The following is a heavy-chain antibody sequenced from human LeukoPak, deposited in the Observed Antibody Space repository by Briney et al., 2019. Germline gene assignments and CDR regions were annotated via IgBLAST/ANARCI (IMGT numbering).Heavy chain of an antibody. CDR1: GFTFSSYG. CDR2: ISYDGSNK. J-gene: IGHJ5*02. CDR3: AKSSSGFDP. V-gene: IGHV3-30*18. Sequence: GRSLRLSCAASGFTFSSYGMHWVRQAPGRGLEWVAVISYDGSNKYYADSVKGRFTISRDNSKNTLYLQMNSLRAEDTAVYYCAKSSSGFDPWGQGTLVTVSS. D-gene: IGHD3-22*01.